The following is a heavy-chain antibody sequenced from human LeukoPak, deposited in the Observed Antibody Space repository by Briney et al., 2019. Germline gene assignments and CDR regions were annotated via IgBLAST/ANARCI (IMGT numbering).Heavy chain of an antibody. D-gene: IGHD6-6*01. CDR3: ARYPIGDRRGHFDY. J-gene: IGHJ4*02. Sequence: GGSLRLSCAASGFSFSSYWMHWVRQAPGKGLEWVSSISSSSSYIYYADSVKGRFTISRDNAKNSLYLQMNSLRAEDTAVYYCARYPIGDRRGHFDYWGQGTLVTVSS. CDR1: GFSFSSYW. CDR2: ISSSSSYI. V-gene: IGHV3-21*01.